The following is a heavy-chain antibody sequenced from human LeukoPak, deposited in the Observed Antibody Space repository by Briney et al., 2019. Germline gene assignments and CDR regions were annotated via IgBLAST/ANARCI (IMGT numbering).Heavy chain of an antibody. CDR3: ARGASSHDYVWESYRPFDY. D-gene: IGHD3-16*02. J-gene: IGHJ4*02. V-gene: IGHV4-34*01. Sequence: PSETLSLTCAVYGGSFSGYYWSWIRQPPGKGLEWIGEINHSGSTNYNPSLKSRVTISVDTSKHQFSLKLSSVTAADTAVYYCARGASSHDYVWESYRPFDYWGQGTLVTVSS. CDR2: INHSGST. CDR1: GGSFSGYY.